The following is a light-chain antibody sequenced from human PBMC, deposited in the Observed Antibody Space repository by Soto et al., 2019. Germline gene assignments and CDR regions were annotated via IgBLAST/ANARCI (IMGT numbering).Light chain of an antibody. Sequence: EVVMTQSPATLSVSPGERATLSCRASESVSRNLAWYQQKPGQAPWFLIYDASTRATGIPARFSGSGSGTDSTLTISRLEPEDFAVYYCLQRSDWRTFGRGTKVDIK. J-gene: IGKJ1*01. CDR1: ESVSRN. CDR2: DAS. CDR3: LQRSDWRT. V-gene: IGKV3-11*01.